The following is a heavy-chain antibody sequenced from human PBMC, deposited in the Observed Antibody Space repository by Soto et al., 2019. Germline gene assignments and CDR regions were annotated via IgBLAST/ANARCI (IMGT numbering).Heavy chain of an antibody. D-gene: IGHD6-19*01. CDR3: ARDLAVARFDY. CDR1: GFTFGSYG. Sequence: ESGGGVVQPGRSLRLSCAASGFTFGSYGMHWVRQAPGKGLEWVAVIWYDGSNKYYADSVKGRFTISRDNSKNTLYLQMNSLRAEDTAVYYCARDLAVARFDYWGQGTLVTVSS. CDR2: IWYDGSNK. V-gene: IGHV3-33*01. J-gene: IGHJ4*02.